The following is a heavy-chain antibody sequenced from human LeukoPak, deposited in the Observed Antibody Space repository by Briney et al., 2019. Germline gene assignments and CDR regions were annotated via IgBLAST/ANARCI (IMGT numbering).Heavy chain of an antibody. CDR1: GFTFSSYG. CDR2: IRYDGSNK. D-gene: IGHD1-26*01. J-gene: IGHJ4*02. V-gene: IGHV3-30*02. Sequence: GGSLRLSCAASGFTFSSYGMHWVRQAPGKGLEGVAFIRYDGSNKYYADSVKGRFTISRDNSKNTLYLQMNSLRAEDTAVYYCAKDSWVYSGSYPGADLDYWGQGTLVTVSS. CDR3: AKDSWVYSGSYPGADLDY.